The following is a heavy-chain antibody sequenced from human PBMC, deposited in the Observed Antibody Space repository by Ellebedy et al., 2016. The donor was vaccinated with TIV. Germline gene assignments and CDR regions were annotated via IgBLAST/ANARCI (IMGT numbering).Heavy chain of an antibody. J-gene: IGHJ4*02. CDR2: ITPDGTQK. D-gene: IGHD3-3*01. V-gene: IGHV3-7*01. CDR1: GFTFSDHY. Sequence: GESLKISCAASGFTFSDHYMDWVRQAPGKGLEWVAFITPDGTQKFYVDSVKGRFTISRDNAKNSLYLQMNTLGGEDTAVYYCSTVEWYRSDYWGQGTLVTVSS. CDR3: STVEWYRSDY.